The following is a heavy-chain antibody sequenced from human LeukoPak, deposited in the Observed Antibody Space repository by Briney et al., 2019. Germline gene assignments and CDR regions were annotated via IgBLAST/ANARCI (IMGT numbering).Heavy chain of an antibody. CDR1: GFTASSNY. V-gene: IGHV3-66*02. CDR3: ARDDSSGYYYYYYYGMDV. Sequence: GGSLRLSCAASGFTASSNYMSWVRQAPGKGLEWVSVIYSGGSTYYADSVKGRFTISRDNSKNTLYLQMNSLRAEDTAVYYCARDDSSGYYYYYYYGMDVWGQGTTVTVSS. D-gene: IGHD3-22*01. CDR2: IYSGGST. J-gene: IGHJ6*02.